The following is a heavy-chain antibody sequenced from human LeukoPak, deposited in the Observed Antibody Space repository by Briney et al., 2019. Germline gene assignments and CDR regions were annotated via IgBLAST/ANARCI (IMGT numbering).Heavy chain of an antibody. CDR3: ARVAVAGHPPWPGIDY. D-gene: IGHD6-19*01. Sequence: ASVKVSCKASGYTFTGYYMHWVRQAPGQGLEWMGRINPNSGGTNYAQKFQGRVTITRDTSISTAYMELSRLRSDDTAVYYCARVAVAGHPPWPGIDYWGQGTLVTVSS. J-gene: IGHJ4*02. CDR2: INPNSGGT. V-gene: IGHV1-2*06. CDR1: GYTFTGYY.